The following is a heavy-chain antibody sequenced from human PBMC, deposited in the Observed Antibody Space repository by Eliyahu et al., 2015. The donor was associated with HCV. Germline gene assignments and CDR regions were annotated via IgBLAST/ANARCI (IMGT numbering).Heavy chain of an antibody. CDR3: ASGGGGIAVAGTGGWFDP. CDR2: IHYRGXT. D-gene: IGHD6-19*01. J-gene: IGHJ5*02. V-gene: IGHV4-59*01. CDR1: XGSITTXY. Sequence: QVQLQEXGPGLVKPSEXLSLTCTVSXGSITTXYWSWIRQPPGKGLEWIGYIHYRGXTNYNPSXKSRLTISVDTSKNQFSLNLTSVTAADTAVYYCASGGGGIAVAGTGGWFDPWGQGTLVTVSS.